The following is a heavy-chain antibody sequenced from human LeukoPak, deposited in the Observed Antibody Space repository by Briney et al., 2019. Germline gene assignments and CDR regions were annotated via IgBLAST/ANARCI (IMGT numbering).Heavy chain of an antibody. J-gene: IGHJ4*02. CDR2: VYRGGGA. CDR1: GFTVSSSF. D-gene: IGHD3-22*01. CDR3: ARPYSDDNGFYVY. Sequence: GSLRLSCAASGFTVSSSFMSWVRQVPGKGLEWVSVVYRGGGADYADSVKGRFAISTDNSKNTLYLQMNSLRAEDTAVYYCARPYSDDNGFYVYWGQGILVTVSS. V-gene: IGHV3-53*01.